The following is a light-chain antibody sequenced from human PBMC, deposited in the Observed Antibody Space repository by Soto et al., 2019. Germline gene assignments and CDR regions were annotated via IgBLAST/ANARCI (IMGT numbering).Light chain of an antibody. V-gene: IGLV2-14*01. CDR3: SSYTTSSTYV. Sequence: SVLTQPASVSGSPGQSITISCTGTSSDVGYYDYVSWYQQHPDKAPKLMIYEVSNRPSGVSNRFSGPKSGNTASLTISGLQAEDEADYYCSSYTTSSTYVFGTGTKVTVL. J-gene: IGLJ1*01. CDR2: EVS. CDR1: SSDVGYYDY.